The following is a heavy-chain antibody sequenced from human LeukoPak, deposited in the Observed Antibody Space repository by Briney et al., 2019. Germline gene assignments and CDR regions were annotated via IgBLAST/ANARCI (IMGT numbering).Heavy chain of an antibody. Sequence: PGGSLRLSCAASGFTFSTYWMTWVRQAPGKGLEWVAIIKPDGSNKYYADSVKGRFTISRDNSKNTLYLQMNSLRAEDTAVYYCAKDWGMDVWGQGTTVTVSS. V-gene: IGHV3-7*01. J-gene: IGHJ6*02. CDR3: AKDWGMDV. CDR1: GFTFSTYW. CDR2: IKPDGSNK.